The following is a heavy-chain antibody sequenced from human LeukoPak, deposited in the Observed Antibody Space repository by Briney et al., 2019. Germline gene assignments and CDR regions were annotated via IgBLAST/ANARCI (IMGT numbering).Heavy chain of an antibody. D-gene: IGHD2-15*01. CDR1: GFTFSSYW. J-gene: IGHJ4*02. V-gene: IGHV3-7*01. CDR3: AKDSAGTIVVVVAATGVFDY. Sequence: GGSLRLSCAASGFTFSSYWMSWVRQAPGKGLEWVANIKQDGSEKYYVDSVKGRFTISRDNSKNTVYLQMNSLRAEDTAVYYCAKDSAGTIVVVVAATGVFDYWGQGTLVTVSS. CDR2: IKQDGSEK.